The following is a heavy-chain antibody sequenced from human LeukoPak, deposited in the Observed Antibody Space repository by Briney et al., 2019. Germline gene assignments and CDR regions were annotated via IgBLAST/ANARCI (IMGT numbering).Heavy chain of an antibody. J-gene: IGHJ4*02. CDR2: ISSSSSYI. D-gene: IGHD2-2*02. CDR3: AVYCSSTSCYTTNLFNY. V-gene: IGHV3-21*01. Sequence: GGSLRLSCAASGFTFSSYSMNWVRQAPGKGLEWVSSISSSSSYIYYADSVKGRFTISRDNAKNSLYLQMNSLRDEDTAVYYCAVYCSSTSCYTTNLFNYWGRGTLVTVSS. CDR1: GFTFSSYS.